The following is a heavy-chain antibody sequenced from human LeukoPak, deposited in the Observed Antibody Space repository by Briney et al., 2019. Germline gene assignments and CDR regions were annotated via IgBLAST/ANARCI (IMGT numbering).Heavy chain of an antibody. CDR1: GGSISSYY. D-gene: IGHD2-2*01. CDR3: ASIVVVPAAIYMDV. Sequence: SETLSLTCTVSGGSISSYYWSWIRQPPGKGLEWIGYIYYSGSTNYNPSLKSRVTISVDTSKNQFSLKLSSVTAADTAVYYCASIVVVPAAIYMDVWGKGTTVTVSS. J-gene: IGHJ6*03. V-gene: IGHV4-59*01. CDR2: IYYSGST.